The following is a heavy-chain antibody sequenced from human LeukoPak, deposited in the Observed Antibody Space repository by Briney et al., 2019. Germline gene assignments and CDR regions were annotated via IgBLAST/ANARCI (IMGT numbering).Heavy chain of an antibody. CDR1: GFTFSRYS. Sequence: PGRSLRLSCSASGFTFSRYSMNWVRQAPGKGLEWVAVIWYDGSNPGYADSVRGRFTISRDNSKNTVYPQMSSLRAEDTAIYYCARQSSSGWCFDYWGQGSLATVSS. D-gene: IGHD6-19*01. CDR2: IWYDGSNP. J-gene: IGHJ4*02. V-gene: IGHV3-33*07. CDR3: ARQSSSGWCFDY.